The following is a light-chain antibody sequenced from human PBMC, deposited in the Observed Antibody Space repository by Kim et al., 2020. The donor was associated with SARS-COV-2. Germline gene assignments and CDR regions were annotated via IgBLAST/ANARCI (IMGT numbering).Light chain of an antibody. CDR1: QSVSSS. J-gene: IGKJ4*01. CDR2: GAS. CDR3: QQYISWPLT. V-gene: IGKV3D-15*01. Sequence: SVSPGERATLSCRASQSVSSSLAWYQQKPGQAPRLLIYGASTRATGIPARFSGSGSGTEFTLTISNLQSEDFAVYHCQQYISWPLTFGGGTKVEI.